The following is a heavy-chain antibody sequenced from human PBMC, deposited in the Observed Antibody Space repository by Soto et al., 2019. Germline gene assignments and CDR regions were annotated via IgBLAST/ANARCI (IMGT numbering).Heavy chain of an antibody. CDR2: INPIKGSA. J-gene: IGHJ4*02. CDR1: GHTLTSYY. D-gene: IGHD2-21*02. V-gene: IGHV1-46*01. CDR3: ALPLYETSGDDVY. Sequence: QVQMVQSGVEVKKPGATVKVSCKVSGHTLTSYYVHWLRQAPGQGPEWMGVINPIKGSATYAQHLHCRVTLNREASTGTVYMELSSLNSEDTAIYYCALPLYETSGDDVYWGPGTRVTVSS.